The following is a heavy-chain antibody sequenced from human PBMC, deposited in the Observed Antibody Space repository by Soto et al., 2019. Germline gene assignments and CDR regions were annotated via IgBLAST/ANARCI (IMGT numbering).Heavy chain of an antibody. V-gene: IGHV3-15*07. D-gene: IGHD3-16*01. CDR3: CTGVAMARSGALGY. J-gene: IGHJ4*02. Sequence: EVQLVESGGGLVKPGGSLRVSCAASGFTFSNAWMFWVRQAPGKGLEWVGRIKSKTDGGTTDYTTPVKDRFTISREDSKNTVYLEMSSLDIEDTAVYYCCTGVAMARSGALGYWGQGVLVTVSS. CDR1: GFTFSNAW. CDR2: IKSKTDGGTT.